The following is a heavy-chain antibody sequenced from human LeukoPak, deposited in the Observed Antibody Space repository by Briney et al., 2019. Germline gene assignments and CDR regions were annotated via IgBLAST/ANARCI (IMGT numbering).Heavy chain of an antibody. V-gene: IGHV3-11*01. D-gene: IGHD4-17*01. CDR1: GFTFSDYY. CDR3: SKKGQNEDYGKPD. Sequence: GGSLRLPCAASGFTFSDYYMSWIRQAPGKGLEWVSYISTSGSSKDYADSVKGRFTTSRDNAKNSLYLQMNGLRAEDTAVYYCSKKGQNEDYGKPDWGQGTLVTVSS. CDR2: ISTSGSSK. J-gene: IGHJ4*02.